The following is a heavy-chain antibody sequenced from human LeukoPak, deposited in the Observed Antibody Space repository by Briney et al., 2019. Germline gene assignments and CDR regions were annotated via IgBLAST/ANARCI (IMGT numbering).Heavy chain of an antibody. CDR1: GGSVTTYY. J-gene: IGHJ4*02. Sequence: SQTLSLTCTVSGGSVTTYYWSSIRQPPGKGLEWLGYIYDSGSTNYNPSLKSRVTISEDTSKRQFSLKLRSVTAADPAVFYCARVVGRYCSSTSCYIDYWGQGTLVTVSS. CDR2: IYDSGST. CDR3: ARVVGRYCSSTSCYIDY. D-gene: IGHD2-2*02. V-gene: IGHV4-59*02.